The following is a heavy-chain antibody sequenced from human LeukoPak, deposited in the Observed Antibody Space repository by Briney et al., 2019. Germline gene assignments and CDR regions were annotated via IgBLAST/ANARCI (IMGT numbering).Heavy chain of an antibody. CDR1: GGTFSSYA. D-gene: IGHD3-22*01. V-gene: IGHV1-69*13. Sequence: ASVKVSCKASGGTFSSYAISWVRQAPGQGLEWMGGIIPIFGTANYAQKFQGRVTITADESTSTAYMELSRLRSDDTAVYYCARDGSSGYDAFDIWGQGTMVTVSS. CDR2: IIPIFGTA. J-gene: IGHJ3*02. CDR3: ARDGSSGYDAFDI.